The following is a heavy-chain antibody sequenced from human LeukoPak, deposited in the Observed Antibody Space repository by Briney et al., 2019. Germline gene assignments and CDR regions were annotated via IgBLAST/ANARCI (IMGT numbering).Heavy chain of an antibody. CDR1: GFSPSTSGVG. J-gene: IGHJ4*02. Sequence: SGPTLVNPTQTLTLTRTFSGFSPSTSGVGVGWIRQPPGKALEWLALIYWDDDKRYSPSLKSRLTITKDTSKNQVVLTMTNMDPVDTATYYCAHAGGLGVLLRWDYWGQGTLVTVSS. V-gene: IGHV2-5*02. CDR2: IYWDDDK. D-gene: IGHD2-15*01. CDR3: AHAGGLGVLLRWDY.